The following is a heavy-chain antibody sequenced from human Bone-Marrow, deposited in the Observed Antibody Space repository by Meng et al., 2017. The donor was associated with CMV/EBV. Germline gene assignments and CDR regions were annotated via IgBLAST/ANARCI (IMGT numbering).Heavy chain of an antibody. CDR3: ARLESLRSVRDRGFDP. V-gene: IGHV4-59*01. CDR1: GDSISNYY. CDR2: IYYLGST. Sequence: GSLRLSCTVSGDSISNYYWNWIRQPPGKGLEWIGYIYYLGSTNYNPSLKSRVTISIDTSKNQFSLRLTSVTAADTAVYYCARLESLRSVRDRGFDPWGQGTLVTVSS. J-gene: IGHJ5*02. D-gene: IGHD1-14*01.